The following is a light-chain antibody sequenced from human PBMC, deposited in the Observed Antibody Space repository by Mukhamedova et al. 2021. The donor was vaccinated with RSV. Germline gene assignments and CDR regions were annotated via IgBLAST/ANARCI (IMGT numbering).Light chain of an antibody. J-gene: IGLJ2*01. CDR1: NIGSKS. V-gene: IGLV3-21*04. CDR3: QVGDSSSDVG. Sequence: TARITCGGNNIGSKSVHWYQQKPGQAPVLVIYYDSDRPSGIPERFSGSNSGNTATLTISRVEAGDEADYYCQVGDSSSDVGVGGG. CDR2: YDS.